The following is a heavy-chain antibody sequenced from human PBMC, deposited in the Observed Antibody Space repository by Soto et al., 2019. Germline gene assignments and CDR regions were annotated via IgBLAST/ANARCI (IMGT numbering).Heavy chain of an antibody. CDR1: GGTFSSYA. V-gene: IGHV1-69*13. Sequence: SVKVSCKASGGTFSSYAISWVRQAPGQGLEWMGGIVPIFGTANYAQKFQGRVTITADESTSTAYMELSSLRSEDTAVYYCARVRNYYDSSGHWSFDYWGQGTLVTVSS. D-gene: IGHD3-22*01. CDR2: IVPIFGTA. CDR3: ARVRNYYDSSGHWSFDY. J-gene: IGHJ4*02.